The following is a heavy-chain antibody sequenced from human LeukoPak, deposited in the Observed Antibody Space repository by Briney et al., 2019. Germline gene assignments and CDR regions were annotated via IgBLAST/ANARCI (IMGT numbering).Heavy chain of an antibody. V-gene: IGHV1-24*01. CDR1: GGTFSSYA. Sequence: ASVKVSCKASGGTFSSYAISWVRQAPGQGLEWMGGFDPEDGETIYAQKFQGRVTMTEDTSTDTAYMELSSLRSEDTAVYYCATSIPGGYDSLDYWGQGTLVTVSS. CDR2: FDPEDGET. D-gene: IGHD5-12*01. J-gene: IGHJ4*02. CDR3: ATSIPGGYDSLDY.